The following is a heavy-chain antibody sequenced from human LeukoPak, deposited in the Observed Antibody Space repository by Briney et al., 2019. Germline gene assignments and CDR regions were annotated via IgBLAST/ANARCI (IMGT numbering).Heavy chain of an antibody. J-gene: IGHJ4*02. V-gene: IGHV3-53*01. CDR2: IYSGGST. CDR1: GFTVSSNY. D-gene: IGHD6-19*01. Sequence: AGGSLRLSCAASGFTVSSNYMSWVRQAPGKGLEWVSVIYSGGSTYYADSVKGRFTISRDNSKNTLYLQMNSLRAEDTAVYYCAKVEGGKSSGWPFDYWGQGTLVTVSS. CDR3: AKVEGGKSSGWPFDY.